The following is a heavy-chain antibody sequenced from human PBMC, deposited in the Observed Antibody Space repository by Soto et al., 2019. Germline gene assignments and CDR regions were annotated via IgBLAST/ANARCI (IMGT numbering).Heavy chain of an antibody. V-gene: IGHV1-2*02. Sequence: ASVKGSCKASGYTFTGYYMHWVRQAPGQGLEWMGWINPNSGGTNYAQKFQGRVTMTRDTSISTAYMELSRLRSDDTAVYYCARDRRRVDYGDYGIVDYWGQGTLVTVSS. CDR2: INPNSGGT. CDR3: ARDRRRVDYGDYGIVDY. CDR1: GYTFTGYY. J-gene: IGHJ4*02. D-gene: IGHD4-17*01.